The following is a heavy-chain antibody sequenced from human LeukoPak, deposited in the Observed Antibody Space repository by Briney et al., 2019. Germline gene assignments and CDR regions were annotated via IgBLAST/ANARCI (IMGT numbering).Heavy chain of an antibody. CDR2: IYPRDGST. Sequence: ASVKVSCTASGYTFTSNYIHWVRQAPGQGLEWMGMIYPRDGSTSYAQKFQGRVTATRDTSTSTVHMELSGLRSEDTAVYYCARDQEGFDYWGQGTLVTVSS. CDR3: ARDQEGFDY. CDR1: GYTFTSNY. V-gene: IGHV1-46*01. J-gene: IGHJ4*02.